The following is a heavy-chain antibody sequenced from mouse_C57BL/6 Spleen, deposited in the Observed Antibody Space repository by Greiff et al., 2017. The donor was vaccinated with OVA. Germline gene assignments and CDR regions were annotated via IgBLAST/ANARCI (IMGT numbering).Heavy chain of an antibody. CDR3: AILGNYDYDGGLAY. CDR2: IHPSDSDT. D-gene: IGHD2-4*01. Sequence: QVQLQQPGAELVKPGASVKVSCKASGYTFTSYWMHWVKQRPGQGLEWIGRIHPSDSDTNYNQKFKGKATLTVDKSSSTAYMQLSSLTSEDSAVYYCAILGNYDYDGGLAYWGQGTLVTVSA. V-gene: IGHV1-74*01. CDR1: GYTFTSYW. J-gene: IGHJ3*01.